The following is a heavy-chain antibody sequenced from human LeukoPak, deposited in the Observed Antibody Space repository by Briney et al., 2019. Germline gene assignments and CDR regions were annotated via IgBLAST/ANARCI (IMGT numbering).Heavy chain of an antibody. CDR3: VRDSRYGSGWFEDGLDF. CDR1: GGSINNYY. Sequence: SETLSLTCTVSGGSINNYYWSWIRQPPGQGLEWLGHINDRGSTNYNPSLQGRVTISIDTSKNQFSLKVNSVTAADTAVYYCVRDSRYGSGWFEDGLDFWGQGTTVTVSS. V-gene: IGHV4-59*01. CDR2: INDRGST. D-gene: IGHD6-13*01. J-gene: IGHJ6*02.